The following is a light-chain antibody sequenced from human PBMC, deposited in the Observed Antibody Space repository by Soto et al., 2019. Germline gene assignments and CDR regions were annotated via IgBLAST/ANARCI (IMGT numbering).Light chain of an antibody. CDR1: SSDDGGYNY. V-gene: IGLV2-11*01. J-gene: IGLJ2*01. CDR3: CSYAGSYTFVV. CDR2: DVS. Sequence: QSALTQPRSVSGSPGQSVNISCTGTSSDDGGYNYVSWYQQHPGKAPKLMIYDVSKRPSGVPDRFSGSKSGNTASLTISGLQAEDEADYYCCSYAGSYTFVVFGGGTKLTVL.